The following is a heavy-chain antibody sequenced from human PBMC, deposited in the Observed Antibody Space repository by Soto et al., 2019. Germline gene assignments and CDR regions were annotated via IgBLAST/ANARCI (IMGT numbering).Heavy chain of an antibody. V-gene: IGHV3-73*01. CDR3: TRRAGYGSGSYYNYYYYYMDV. CDR2: IRSKANSYAT. J-gene: IGHJ6*03. D-gene: IGHD3-10*01. Sequence: GSLRLSCAASGFTFSGSAMHWVRQASGKGLEWVGRIRSKANSYATAYAASVKGRFTISRDDSKNTAYLQMNSLKTEDTAVYYCTRRAGYGSGSYYNYYYYYMDVWGKGTTVTVSS. CDR1: GFTFSGSA.